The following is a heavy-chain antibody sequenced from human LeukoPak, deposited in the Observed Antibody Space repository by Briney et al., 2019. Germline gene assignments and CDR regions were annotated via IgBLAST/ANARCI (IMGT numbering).Heavy chain of an antibody. V-gene: IGHV4-59*08. D-gene: IGHD3-22*01. CDR3: ARGHGDYYDSSGYYCFDY. Sequence: PSETLSLTCTVSGGSISSYYWSWIRQPPGKGLEWIGYIYYSGSTNYNPSLKSRVTISVDTSKNQFSLKLSSVTAADTAVYYCARGHGDYYDSSGYYCFDYWGQGTLVTVSS. CDR1: GGSISSYY. CDR2: IYYSGST. J-gene: IGHJ4*02.